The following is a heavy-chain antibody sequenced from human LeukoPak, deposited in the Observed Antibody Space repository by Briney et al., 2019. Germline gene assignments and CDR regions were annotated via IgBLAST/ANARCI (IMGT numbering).Heavy chain of an antibody. V-gene: IGHV4-59*01. D-gene: IGHD3-22*01. J-gene: IGHJ3*02. CDR3: ARGCYYDREGGAFDI. CDR1: GGSISSYY. Sequence: SETLSLTCTVSGGSISSYYWSWIRQPPGKGLEWIGYIYYSGSTNYNPSLKSRVTISVDTSKNQFSLKLSSVTAADTAVYYCARGCYYDREGGAFDIWGQGTMVTVSS. CDR2: IYYSGST.